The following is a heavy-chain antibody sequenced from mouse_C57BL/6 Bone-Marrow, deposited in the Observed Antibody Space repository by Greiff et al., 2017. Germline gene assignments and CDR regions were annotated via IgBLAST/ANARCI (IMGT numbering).Heavy chain of an antibody. CDR2: ISSGSSTI. CDR3: ARPITTVVAPNAMDY. J-gene: IGHJ4*01. V-gene: IGHV5-17*01. Sequence: EVQGVESGGGLVKPGGSLKLSCAASGFTFSDYGMHWVRQAPEKGLEWVAYISSGSSTIYYADTVKGRFTISRDNAKNTLFLQMTSLRSEDTAMYYCARPITTVVAPNAMDYWGQGTSVTVSS. D-gene: IGHD1-1*01. CDR1: GFTFSDYG.